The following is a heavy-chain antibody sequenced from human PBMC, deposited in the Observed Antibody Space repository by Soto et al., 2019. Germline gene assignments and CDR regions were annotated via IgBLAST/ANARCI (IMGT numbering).Heavy chain of an antibody. CDR1: GFTFSSYS. D-gene: IGHD5-18*01. CDR3: ARDQPGYSYGYGLGY. J-gene: IGHJ4*02. CDR2: ISSSSSYI. Sequence: EVQLVESGGGLVKPGGSLRLSCAASGFTFSSYSMNWVRQAPGKGLEWVSSISSSSSYIYYADSVKGRFTISRDNAKNSLYLQMNSLRAEDTAVYYCARDQPGYSYGYGLGYRGQGTLVIVSS. V-gene: IGHV3-21*01.